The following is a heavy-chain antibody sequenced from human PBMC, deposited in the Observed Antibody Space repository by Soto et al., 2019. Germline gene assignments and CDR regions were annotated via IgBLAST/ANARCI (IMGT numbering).Heavy chain of an antibody. V-gene: IGHV3-30-3*01. CDR2: MSYDGSNK. D-gene: IGHD3-16*02. J-gene: IGHJ5*02. Sequence: GGSLRLSCAASGFTFSSYAMHWVRQAPGKGLEWVAVMSYDGSNKYYADSVKGRFTISRDNSKNTLYLQMNSLRAEDTAVYYFAIGVMFPFGGVIPQHPPSATWGKGPLFT. CDR3: AIGVMFPFGGVIPQHPPSAT. CDR1: GFTFSSYA.